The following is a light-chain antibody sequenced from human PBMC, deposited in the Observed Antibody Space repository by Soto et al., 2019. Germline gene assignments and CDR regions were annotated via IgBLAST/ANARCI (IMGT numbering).Light chain of an antibody. CDR2: GAS. Sequence: EILLTQSPSTLSVSPGERATLSCRASQSVSSNLAWYKQKPGQAPRLLIYGASTRATGIPARFSGSGSGTEFTLTISSLKSEDFEVYYCQQYNNWPPTFGQGTKVDIK. J-gene: IGKJ1*01. CDR1: QSVSSN. V-gene: IGKV3-15*01. CDR3: QQYNNWPPT.